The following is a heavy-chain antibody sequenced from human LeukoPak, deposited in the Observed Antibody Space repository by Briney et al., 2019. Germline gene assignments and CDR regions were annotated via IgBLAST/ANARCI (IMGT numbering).Heavy chain of an antibody. J-gene: IGHJ2*01. CDR2: INTDGSVT. V-gene: IGHV3-74*01. CDR3: ARAFWYHNSCGDYGSYWYFDL. Sequence: GGSLRLSCAASGFTFSKYWMNWVRQAPGKGLVWVSRINTDGSVTTYADPVKGRFTVSRDNAKNTLYLQMNSLRAEDTAVYYCARAFWYHNSCGDYGSYWYFDLWGRGTLVTVSS. CDR1: GFTFSKYW. D-gene: IGHD3-22*01.